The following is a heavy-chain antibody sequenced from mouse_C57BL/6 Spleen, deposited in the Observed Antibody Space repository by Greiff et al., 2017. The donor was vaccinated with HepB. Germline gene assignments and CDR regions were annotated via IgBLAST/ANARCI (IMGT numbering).Heavy chain of an antibody. CDR2: ISSGGDYI. D-gene: IGHD5-1-1*01. J-gene: IGHJ3*01. CDR1: GFTFSSYA. CDR3: TRDTPGWFAY. Sequence: EVQVVESGEGLVKPGGSLKLSCAASGFTFSSYAMSWVRQTPEKRLEWVAYISSGGDYIYYADTVKGRFTISRDNARNTLYLQMSSLKSEDTAMYYCTRDTPGWFAYWGQGTLVTVSA. V-gene: IGHV5-9-1*02.